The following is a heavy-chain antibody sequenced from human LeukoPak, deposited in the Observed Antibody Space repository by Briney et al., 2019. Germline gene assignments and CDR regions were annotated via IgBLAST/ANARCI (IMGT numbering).Heavy chain of an antibody. CDR1: GGSFSGYY. D-gene: IGHD6-19*01. V-gene: IGHV4-34*01. CDR3: ARHSREKVAGTHWFDP. J-gene: IGHJ5*02. Sequence: SETLSLTCAVYGGSFSGYYWSWIRQPPGKGLEWIGEINHSGSTNYNPSLKSRVTISVDTSKNQFSLKLSSVTAADTAVYYCARHSREKVAGTHWFDPWGQGTLVTVSS. CDR2: INHSGST.